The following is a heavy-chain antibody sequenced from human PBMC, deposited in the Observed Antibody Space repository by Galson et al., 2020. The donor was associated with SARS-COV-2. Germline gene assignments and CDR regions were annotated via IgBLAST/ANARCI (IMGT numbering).Heavy chain of an antibody. CDR1: GFIFASYS. J-gene: IGHJ5*02. Sequence: GESLKISCTASGFIFASYSMNWVRQAPGKGLEWVSGISPTGSNSFYSDSVKGRFIISRDNSKNTLSLQMNSLRPEDTAVYYCAKRPGGSWGQGTLVTVSA. D-gene: IGHD3-10*01. CDR2: ISPTGSNS. CDR3: AKRPGGS. V-gene: IGHV3-23*01.